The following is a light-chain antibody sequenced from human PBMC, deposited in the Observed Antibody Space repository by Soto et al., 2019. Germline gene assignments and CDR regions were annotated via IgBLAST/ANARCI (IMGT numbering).Light chain of an antibody. CDR1: SSDVGGYNY. V-gene: IGLV2-8*01. CDR2: EVS. Sequence: QSALTQPPSASGSPGQSVAISCTGTSSDVGGYNYVSWYQQHPGKAPKLMIYEVSERPSGVPDRFSGSKSGNTASLTVSGLQAEDEDDYSCSSYAGTHIVFGTGTKLTVL. CDR3: SSYAGTHIV. J-gene: IGLJ1*01.